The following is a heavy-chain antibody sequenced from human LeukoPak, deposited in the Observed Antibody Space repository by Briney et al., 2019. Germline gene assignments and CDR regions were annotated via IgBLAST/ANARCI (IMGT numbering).Heavy chain of an antibody. Sequence: GALVKVSCKASGYTFTSYCMHWVRQAPGQGIEWMGIINPSGGSTSYAQKFQGRVTMTRDTSTSTVYMELSSLRSEDTAVYYCATDGITTVSDLRDYWGQGTLVTVSS. V-gene: IGHV1-46*01. CDR2: INPSGGST. CDR3: ATDGITTVSDLRDY. D-gene: IGHD4-17*01. J-gene: IGHJ4*02. CDR1: GYTFTSYC.